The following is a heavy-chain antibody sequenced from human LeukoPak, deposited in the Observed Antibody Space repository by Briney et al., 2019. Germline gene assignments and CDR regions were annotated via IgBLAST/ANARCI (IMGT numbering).Heavy chain of an antibody. J-gene: IGHJ3*01. CDR3: ARVRIGETSYDASDV. CDR1: GGSISSYY. Sequence: PSETLSLTCTVSGGSISSYYWTWIRQPPGKGLEGIGDIYITGSTNYNPYLKRRVTISVDTSKNQFFLRLSSVTAADTAVYYCARVRIGETSYDASDVWGLGTMVTVSS. V-gene: IGHV4-59*13. CDR2: IYITGST. D-gene: IGHD1-26*01.